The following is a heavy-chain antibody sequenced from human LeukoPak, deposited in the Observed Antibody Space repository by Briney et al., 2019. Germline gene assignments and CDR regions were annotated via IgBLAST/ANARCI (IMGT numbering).Heavy chain of an antibody. CDR3: ARAAGAVAGTEGNDAFDI. CDR1: GYTFTSYG. V-gene: IGHV1-2*06. J-gene: IGHJ3*02. CDR2: INPNSGGT. Sequence: ASVKVSCKASGYTFTSYGISWVRQAPGQGLEWMGRINPNSGGTNYAQKFQGRVTMTRDTSISTAYMELSRLRSDDTAVYYCARAAGAVAGTEGNDAFDIWGQGTMVTVSS. D-gene: IGHD6-19*01.